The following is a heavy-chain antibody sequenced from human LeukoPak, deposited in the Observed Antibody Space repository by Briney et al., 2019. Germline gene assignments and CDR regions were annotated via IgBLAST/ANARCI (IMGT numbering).Heavy chain of an antibody. CDR1: GYTFTSYG. J-gene: IGHJ4*02. CDR3: ARKKYSGYDLWSYFDY. V-gene: IGHV1-18*01. Sequence: ASVKVSCKASGYTFTSYGISWVRQAPGQGLEWMGWISAYNGNTNYAQKLQGRVTMTTDTSTSTAYMELRSLRSDGTAVYYCARKKYSGYDLWSYFDYWGQGTLVTVSS. D-gene: IGHD5-12*01. CDR2: ISAYNGNT.